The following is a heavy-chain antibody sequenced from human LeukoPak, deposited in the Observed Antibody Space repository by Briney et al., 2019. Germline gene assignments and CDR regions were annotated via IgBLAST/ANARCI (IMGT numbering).Heavy chain of an antibody. Sequence: GGSLTLSCAASEFTLSDYWMSWVRQAPGKGPEGVAKIKKDGSEEHYVDAVKGPFTVSRDNAKNSLFLQMNSLRVEDTAVYYCATYDNWVAGDVWGQGTTVSVSS. D-gene: IGHD1-20*01. CDR1: EFTLSDYW. J-gene: IGHJ6*02. CDR2: IKKDGSEE. V-gene: IGHV3-7*01. CDR3: ATYDNWVAGDV.